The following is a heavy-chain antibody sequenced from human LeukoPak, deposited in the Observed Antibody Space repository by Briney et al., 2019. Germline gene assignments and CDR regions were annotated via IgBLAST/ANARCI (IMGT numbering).Heavy chain of an antibody. V-gene: IGHV4-39*07. J-gene: IGHJ5*02. CDR1: GGSISSSSYY. CDR2: IYYGGST. Sequence: SETLSLTCTVSGGSISSSSYYWGWIRQPPGKGLEWIGSIYYGGSTYYNPSLKSRVTISVDTSKRQISLKLTSVTAADTAVYYCATNLPGYSYGYWAAWGQGTLVTVSS. D-gene: IGHD5-18*01. CDR3: ATNLPGYSYGYWAA.